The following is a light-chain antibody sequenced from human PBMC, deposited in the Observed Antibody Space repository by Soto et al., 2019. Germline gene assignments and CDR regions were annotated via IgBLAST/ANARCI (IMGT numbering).Light chain of an antibody. CDR1: QRINSW. Sequence: DIQMTQSPSTLSASIGDRVTITCRASQRINSWLAWHQQKPGKAPKLLIYNASYLEGGVPSRFSGSASGTEFTLTISSLQPDDFATYYCQQYHAFPGTFGQGTRVEIK. CDR3: QQYHAFPGT. V-gene: IGKV1-5*03. CDR2: NAS. J-gene: IGKJ1*01.